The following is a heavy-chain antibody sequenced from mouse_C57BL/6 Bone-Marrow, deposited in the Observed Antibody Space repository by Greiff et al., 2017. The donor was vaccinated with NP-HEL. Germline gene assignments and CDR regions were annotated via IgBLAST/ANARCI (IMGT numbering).Heavy chain of an antibody. D-gene: IGHD4-1*01. V-gene: IGHV12-3*01. CDR3: AGATLGRYYAMDY. CDR2: ITHSGET. J-gene: IGHJ4*01. Sequence: QVQLKESGPGLVKPSQSLFLTCSITGFPITSGYYWIWIRQSPGKPLEWMGYITHSGETFYNPSLQSPISITRETSKNQFFLQLNSVTTEDTAMYYCAGATLGRYYAMDYWGQGTSVTVSS. CDR1: GFPITSGYY.